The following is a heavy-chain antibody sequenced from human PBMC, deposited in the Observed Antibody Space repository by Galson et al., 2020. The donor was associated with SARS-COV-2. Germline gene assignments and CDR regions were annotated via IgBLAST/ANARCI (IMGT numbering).Heavy chain of an antibody. Sequence: GGSLRLSCAASGFTFSNYWMHWVRQAPGKGLVWVSRINRDGSSPTYADSVKGRFTISRDNAKNTLYLQMNSLRAEDTAVYYCAPRYCTSTSCEAGVDYWGKGTLVTFS. CDR2: INRDGSSP. CDR1: GFTFSNYW. V-gene: IGHV3-74*01. D-gene: IGHD2-2*01. J-gene: IGHJ4*02. CDR3: APRYCTSTSCEAGVDY.